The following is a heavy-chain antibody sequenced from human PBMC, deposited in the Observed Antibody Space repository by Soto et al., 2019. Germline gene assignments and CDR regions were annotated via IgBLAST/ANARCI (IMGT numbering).Heavy chain of an antibody. Sequence: QVELVEPGGGVVRPGKSLTVSCTGSGFVFGGFGMHWVRQTPGKGLEWLGMASYDGTYKYFADSVKGRFTISRDNGMNTVYLQMDNLRLEDTALYYCARGGDVLDYWGRGTLVTVSS. V-gene: IGHV3-30*03. J-gene: IGHJ4*02. CDR3: ARGGDVLDY. CDR1: GFVFGGFG. CDR2: ASYDGTYK. D-gene: IGHD3-16*01.